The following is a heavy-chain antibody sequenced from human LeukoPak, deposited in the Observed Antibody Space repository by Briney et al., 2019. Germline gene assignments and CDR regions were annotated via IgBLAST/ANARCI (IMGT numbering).Heavy chain of an antibody. V-gene: IGHV4-38-2*02. Sequence: SETLSLTCTVSGYSISSGYYWGWIRQPPGKGLEWIGSIYHSGSTYYNPSLESRVTISVDTSKNQFSLKLSSVTAADTAVYYCASSTTDTLTQRWLQLNFDYWGQGTLVTVSS. CDR2: IYHSGST. J-gene: IGHJ4*02. CDR3: ASSTTDTLTQRWLQLNFDY. CDR1: GYSISSGYY. D-gene: IGHD5-24*01.